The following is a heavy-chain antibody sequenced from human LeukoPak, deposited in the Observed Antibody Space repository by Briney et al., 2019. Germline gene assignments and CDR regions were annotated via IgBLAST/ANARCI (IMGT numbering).Heavy chain of an antibody. D-gene: IGHD3-3*01. V-gene: IGHV3-21*01. J-gene: IGHJ6*03. CDR3: ARDLTRITIFGVVSGYMDV. CDR1: GFTFSSYS. Sequence: KPGGSLRLSCAASGFTFSSYSMNWVRQAPGKGLEWVSSISSSSSYIYYADSVKGRFTISRDNAENSLYLQMNSLRAEDTAVYYCARDLTRITIFGVVSGYMDVWGKGTTVTVSS. CDR2: ISSSSSYI.